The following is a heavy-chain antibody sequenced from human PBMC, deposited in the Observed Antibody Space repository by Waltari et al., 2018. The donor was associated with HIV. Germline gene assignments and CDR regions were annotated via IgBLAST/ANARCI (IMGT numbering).Heavy chain of an antibody. J-gene: IGHJ5*02. V-gene: IGHV4-39*01. CDR2: MSYSGST. D-gene: IGHD4-4*01. CDR1: GGSMTSSSYY. Sequence: QLQLQESGPGLVKSSETLSLTCPVPGGSMTSSSYYSGWIRQPPGKGLEWIGSMSYSGSTYNNASLRSRLTISVDTSKNQFSLKLTSVTAADTAMYYCARSFSGYSNYFDPWGQGTLVTVSS. CDR3: ARSFSGYSNYFDP.